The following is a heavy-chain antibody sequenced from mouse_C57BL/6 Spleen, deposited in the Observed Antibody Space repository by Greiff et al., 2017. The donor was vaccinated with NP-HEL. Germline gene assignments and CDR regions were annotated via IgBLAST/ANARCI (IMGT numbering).Heavy chain of an antibody. J-gene: IGHJ1*03. CDR1: GFTFSDYG. V-gene: IGHV5-17*01. CDR2: ISSGSSTI. CDR3: ARRSGLQDFDV. Sequence: EVKLMESGGGLVKPGGSLKLSCAASGFTFSDYGMHWVRQAPEKGLEWVAYISSGSSTIYYADTVKGRFTISRDNAKNTLFLQMTSLRSEDTAMYYCARRSGLQDFDVWGTGTTVTVSS. D-gene: IGHD2-13*01.